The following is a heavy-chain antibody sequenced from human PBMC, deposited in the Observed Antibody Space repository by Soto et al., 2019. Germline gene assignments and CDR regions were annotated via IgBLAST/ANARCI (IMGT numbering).Heavy chain of an antibody. Sequence: SETLSLTCTVSGGSISSSSYYWGWIRQPPGKGLEWIGSIYYSGSTYYNPPLKSRVTISVDTSKNQFSLKLSSVTAADTAVYYCATNYAYYYYYGMDVWGQGTTVTVSS. V-gene: IGHV4-39*01. J-gene: IGHJ6*02. D-gene: IGHD4-4*01. CDR1: GGSISSSSYY. CDR2: IYYSGST. CDR3: ATNYAYYYYYGMDV.